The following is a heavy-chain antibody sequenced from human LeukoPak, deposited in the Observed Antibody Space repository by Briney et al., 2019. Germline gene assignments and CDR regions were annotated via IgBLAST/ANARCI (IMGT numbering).Heavy chain of an antibody. CDR3: AREGSIVGATPYFQH. CDR2: IYYSGST. D-gene: IGHD1-26*01. CDR1: GDSISSYY. J-gene: IGHJ1*01. Sequence: QVQLQESGPGLVKPSETLSLTCTVSGDSISSYYWSWIRQPPGKGLEWIGYIYYSGSTNYNPSLKSRVTISVDTSKNQFSLKLSSVTAADTAVYYCAREGSIVGATPYFQHWGQGTLVTVSS. V-gene: IGHV4-59*01.